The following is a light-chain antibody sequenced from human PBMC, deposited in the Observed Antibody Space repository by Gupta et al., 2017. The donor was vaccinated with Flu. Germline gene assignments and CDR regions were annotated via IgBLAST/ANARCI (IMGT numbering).Light chain of an antibody. CDR1: NIGSRG. CDR2: DTR. Sequence: SYVLTQPPSLSMAPGQTAKMSCGGDNIGSRGVHWYQQKPGQAPVLVVYDTRDRPSGIPARFSGSNSGNTATLTISRVEAGDEADYYCQVWDSRSDHVVFGGGTKLTVL. CDR3: QVWDSRSDHVV. V-gene: IGLV3-21*02. J-gene: IGLJ2*01.